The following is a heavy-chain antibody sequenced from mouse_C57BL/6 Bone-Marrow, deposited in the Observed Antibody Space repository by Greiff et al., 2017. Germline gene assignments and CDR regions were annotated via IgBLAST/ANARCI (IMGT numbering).Heavy chain of an antibody. CDR3: ASYSYYYAMDY. Sequence: QVQLQQSGAELVRPGTSVKMSCKASGYTFPNYWIGWAKQRPGNGLEWIGDINPGGGYTNYNEKFKGKATLTADKSSSTAYMQFSSLTSEDTAIYSCASYSYYYAMDYWGQGTSVTVSS. CDR1: GYTFPNYW. J-gene: IGHJ4*01. CDR2: INPGGGYT. D-gene: IGHD2-10*01. V-gene: IGHV1-63*01.